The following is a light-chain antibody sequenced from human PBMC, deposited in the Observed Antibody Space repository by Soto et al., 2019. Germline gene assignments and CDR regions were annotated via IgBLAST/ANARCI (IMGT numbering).Light chain of an antibody. J-gene: IGLJ1*01. CDR3: QSYDSSLTSDV. V-gene: IGLV1-40*01. CDR2: LNN. CDR1: SSNIGAGFD. Sequence: QSVLTQPPSVSGAPGQRVTISCTGSSSNIGAGFDVHWYQQLPGAAPKLLIYLNNKRPSGVPDRFSGSKSGTSASLAITGLQAEDEADYYCQSYDSSLTSDVFGTGTKVTVL.